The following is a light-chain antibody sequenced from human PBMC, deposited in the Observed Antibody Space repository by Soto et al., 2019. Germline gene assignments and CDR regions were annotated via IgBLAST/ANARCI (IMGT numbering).Light chain of an antibody. Sequence: DIQMTQSPSTLSASVGDRVTITCRASQSISTWLAWYQQKPGKAPKLPIYKASSLESGVPSRFSGSGSGTEFTLTISSLQPDDFATYYCQQYINRWTFGQGTKVEIK. V-gene: IGKV1-5*03. J-gene: IGKJ1*01. CDR2: KAS. CDR1: QSISTW. CDR3: QQYINRWT.